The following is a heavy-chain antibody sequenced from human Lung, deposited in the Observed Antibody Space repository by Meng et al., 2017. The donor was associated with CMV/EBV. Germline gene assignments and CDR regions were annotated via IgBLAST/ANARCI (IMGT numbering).Heavy chain of an antibody. Sequence: LRLSXTVSGGSFSGVYYWSWIRQHPGKGLELIGYIYYSGSTNYNPSLKSRVTMSIDTSKNQFSLKLTSVTAADTAVYYCARSKGYCSGGSCISGFDPWGQGTPVTVSS. CDR2: IYYSGST. CDR1: GGSFSGVYY. D-gene: IGHD2-15*01. V-gene: IGHV4-31*03. J-gene: IGHJ5*02. CDR3: ARSKGYCSGGSCISGFDP.